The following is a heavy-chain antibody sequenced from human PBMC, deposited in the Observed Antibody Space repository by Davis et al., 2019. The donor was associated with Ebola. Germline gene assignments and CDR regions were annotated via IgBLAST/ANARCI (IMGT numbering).Heavy chain of an antibody. D-gene: IGHD3-10*01. J-gene: IGHJ4*02. Sequence: AASVKVSCKASGGTFSSYAISWVRQAPGQGLEWMGGIIPIFGTANYAQKFQGRVTITADESTSTAYMELSSLRSEDTAVYYCARDHYGSGSYYNPFDYWGQGTLVTVSS. CDR1: GGTFSSYA. CDR3: ARDHYGSGSYYNPFDY. CDR2: IIPIFGTA. V-gene: IGHV1-69*13.